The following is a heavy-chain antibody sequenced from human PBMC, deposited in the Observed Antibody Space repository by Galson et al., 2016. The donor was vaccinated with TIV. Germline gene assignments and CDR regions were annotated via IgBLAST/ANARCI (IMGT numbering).Heavy chain of an antibody. Sequence: SLRLSCAASGFTFGSYGMHWVRQAPGKGLEWVADISYDGSIEDYAYSVRGRFIISRDNSKKTLYLQMNSLTTDDTALYYCTSEGRAGGDDYWGQGTMVTVSS. CDR1: GFTFGSYG. CDR2: ISYDGSIE. CDR3: TSEGRAGGDDY. J-gene: IGHJ4*02. V-gene: IGHV3-30*19. D-gene: IGHD2-8*02.